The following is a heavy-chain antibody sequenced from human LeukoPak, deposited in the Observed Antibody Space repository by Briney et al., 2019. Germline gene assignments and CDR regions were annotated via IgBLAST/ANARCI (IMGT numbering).Heavy chain of an antibody. CDR3: ARDRSTDIVVVPVYYFDY. V-gene: IGHV1-46*01. J-gene: IGHJ4*02. CDR2: INPSGGST. CDR1: GYTFTSYY. Sequence: ASVKVSCKASGYTFTSYYMYWVRQAPGQGLEWMGIINPSGGSTSYAQKLQGRVTMTRDTSTSTVYMELSSLRSEDTAVYYCARDRSTDIVVVPVYYFDYWGQGTLVTVSS. D-gene: IGHD2-2*01.